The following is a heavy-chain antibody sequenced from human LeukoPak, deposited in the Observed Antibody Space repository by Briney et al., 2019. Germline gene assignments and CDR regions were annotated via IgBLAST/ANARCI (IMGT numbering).Heavy chain of an antibody. V-gene: IGHV6-1*01. J-gene: IGHJ5*01. D-gene: IGHD3-10*02. CDR2: TYYTSKWYN. CDR3: AREQLWSGPNRFDS. CDR1: GDSVSSKSGG. Sequence: SQTLSLTCGISGDSVSSKSGGWNWIRQSPSRGLEWLGRTYYTSKWYNEYAVSMKSRITINSDTSKNQLSLHLDSVTPEDTAVYYCAREQLWSGPNRFDSWGQGSLVTVSS.